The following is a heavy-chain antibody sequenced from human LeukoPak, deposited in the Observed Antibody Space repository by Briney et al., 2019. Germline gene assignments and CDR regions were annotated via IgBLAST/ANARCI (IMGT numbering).Heavy chain of an antibody. CDR1: GGSISSYY. CDR2: IYYSGST. CDR3: ARVWFGELLYGWFDP. D-gene: IGHD3-10*01. V-gene: IGHV4-59*01. J-gene: IGHJ5*02. Sequence: ASETLSLTCTVSGGSISSYYWSWIRQPPGKGLEWLGYIYYSGSTNYNPSLKSRVTISVDTSKNQFSLKLSSVTAADTAVYYCARVWFGELLYGWFDPWGQGTLVTVSS.